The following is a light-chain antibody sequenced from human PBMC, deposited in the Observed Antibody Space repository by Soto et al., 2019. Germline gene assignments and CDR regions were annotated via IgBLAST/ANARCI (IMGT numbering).Light chain of an antibody. CDR1: SSDVGGYNY. CDR2: DVS. CDR3: SSYTSSGIYV. Sequence: QSALTQPASVSGSPGQSITISCTGTSSDVGGYNYVSWYQQHPGKAPKLMIYDVSNRPSGVSNRFSGSKSGNTASLTISGLQAEDEADYYCSSYTSSGIYVFGTGTKVTVL. J-gene: IGLJ1*01. V-gene: IGLV2-14*01.